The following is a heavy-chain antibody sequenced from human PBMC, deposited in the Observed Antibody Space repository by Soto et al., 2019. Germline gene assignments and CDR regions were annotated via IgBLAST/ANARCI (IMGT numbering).Heavy chain of an antibody. CDR1: GYTLTELS. Sequence: ASVKVSCKVSGYTLTELSMHWVRQAPGKGLEWMGGFDPEDGETIYAQKFQGRVTMTEDTSTDTAYMELSSLRSEDTAVYYCATRIVPATNANARFFDYWGQGTLVTVSS. J-gene: IGHJ4*02. CDR3: ATRIVPATNANARFFDY. V-gene: IGHV1-24*01. D-gene: IGHD1-26*01. CDR2: FDPEDGET.